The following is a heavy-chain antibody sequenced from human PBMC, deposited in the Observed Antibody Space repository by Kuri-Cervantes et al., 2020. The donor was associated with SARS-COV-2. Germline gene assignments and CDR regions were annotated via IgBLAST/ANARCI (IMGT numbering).Heavy chain of an antibody. CDR2: ISSNGGST. D-gene: IGHD1-1*01. J-gene: IGHJ4*02. Sequence: GGSLRLSCSASGFTFSSYAMHWVRQAPGKGLEYVSAISSNGGSTYYADSVKGRFTISRDNAKNMLFLQMNSLRAEDTAVYYCVRDGDHWNFDYWGQGTRVTVSS. CDR1: GFTFSSYA. V-gene: IGHV3-64*04. CDR3: VRDGDHWNFDY.